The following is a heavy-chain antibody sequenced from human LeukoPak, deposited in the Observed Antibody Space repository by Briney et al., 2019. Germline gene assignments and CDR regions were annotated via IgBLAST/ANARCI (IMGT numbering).Heavy chain of an antibody. Sequence: GGSLRLSCAASGFTFDDYAMHWVRQAPGKGLEWVSGISWNSGSIGYADSVKGRFTISRDNAKDSLYLQMNSLRAEDTALYYCAKVNYYDSSGYGSGYFDYWGQGTLVTVSS. D-gene: IGHD3-22*01. CDR1: GFTFDDYA. J-gene: IGHJ4*02. CDR2: ISWNSGSI. CDR3: AKVNYYDSSGYGSGYFDY. V-gene: IGHV3-9*01.